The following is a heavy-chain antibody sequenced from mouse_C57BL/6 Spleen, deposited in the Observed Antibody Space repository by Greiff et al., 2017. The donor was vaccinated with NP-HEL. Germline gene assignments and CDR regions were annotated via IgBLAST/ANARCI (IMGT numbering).Heavy chain of an antibody. Sequence: EVQRVESEGGLVQPGSSMKLSCTASGFTFSDYYMAWVRQVPEKGLEWVANINYDGSSTYYLDSLKSRFTISRDNAKNILYLQMSSLKSEDTATYYCARDDDYFAYWGQGTLVTVSA. CDR1: GFTFSDYY. J-gene: IGHJ3*01. V-gene: IGHV5-16*01. CDR2: INYDGSST. D-gene: IGHD2-4*01. CDR3: ARDDDYFAY.